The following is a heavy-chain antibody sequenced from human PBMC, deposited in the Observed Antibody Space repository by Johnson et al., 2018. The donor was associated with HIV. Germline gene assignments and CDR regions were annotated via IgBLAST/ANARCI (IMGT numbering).Heavy chain of an antibody. CDR2: IYTGDST. J-gene: IGHJ3*02. D-gene: IGHD7-27*01. V-gene: IGHV3-66*02. Sequence: VLLVESGGGVVQPGRSLRLSCAASGFTVSASSMIWVRQAPGEGLKWVSLIYTGDSTYYADSVKGRFTISRDNSKNTLYLQMNSLRAEDTAVYYCARPRTGSDAFDIWGQGTMVTVSS. CDR1: GFTVSASS. CDR3: ARPRTGSDAFDI.